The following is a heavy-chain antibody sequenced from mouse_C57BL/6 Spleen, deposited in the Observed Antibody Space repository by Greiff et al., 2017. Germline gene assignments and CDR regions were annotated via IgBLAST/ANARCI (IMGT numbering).Heavy chain of an antibody. D-gene: IGHD2-2*01. J-gene: IGHJ2*01. Sequence: VQLQQSGPELVKPGASVKISCKASGYAFSSSWLNWVKQRPGKGLEWIGRIYPGDGDTNYNGKFKGKATLTADKSSRTAYMQLSSLTSEDSAVYFCARERDYGYDAYYFDYWGQGTTLTVSS. V-gene: IGHV1-82*01. CDR1: GYAFSSSW. CDR2: IYPGDGDT. CDR3: ARERDYGYDAYYFDY.